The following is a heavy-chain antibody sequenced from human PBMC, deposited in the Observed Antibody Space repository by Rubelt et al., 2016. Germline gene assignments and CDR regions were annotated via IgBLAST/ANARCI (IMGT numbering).Heavy chain of an antibody. V-gene: IGHV4-61*05. CDR1: AGSITSSTDY. CDR3: ARTSSGWYGHFDY. Sequence: QLQESGPGLVKPSETLSLTCSVPAGSITSSTDYWGWIRQPPGKGLEWIGRIYTSGSTNYNPSLKSRVTMSVDTSKNQFSRKLSSVTAADTAVYYCARTSSGWYGHFDYWGQGTLVTVSS. D-gene: IGHD6-19*01. CDR2: IYTSGST. J-gene: IGHJ4*02.